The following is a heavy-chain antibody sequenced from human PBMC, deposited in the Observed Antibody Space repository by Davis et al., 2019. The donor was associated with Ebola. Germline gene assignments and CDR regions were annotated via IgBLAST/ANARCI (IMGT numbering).Heavy chain of an antibody. V-gene: IGHV1-18*01. CDR1: GYTFTSYG. CDR3: ARDCGGDCYDYYFDY. D-gene: IGHD2-21*01. J-gene: IGHJ4*02. Sequence: AASVKVSCKASGYTFTSYGISWVRQAPGQGLEWMGWISAYNGNTNYAQKLQGRVTMTTDTSTSTAYVELRSLRSDDTAVYYCARDCGGDCYDYYFDYWGQGTLVTVSS. CDR2: ISAYNGNT.